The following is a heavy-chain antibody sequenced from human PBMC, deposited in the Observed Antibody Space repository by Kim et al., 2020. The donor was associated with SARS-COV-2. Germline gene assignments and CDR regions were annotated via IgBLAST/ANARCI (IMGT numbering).Heavy chain of an antibody. J-gene: IGHJ3*02. V-gene: IGHV4-59*13. Sequence: SETLSLTCTVSGGSISSYYWSWIRQPPGKGLEWIGYIYYSGSTNYNPSLKSRVTISVDTSKNQFSLKLSSVTAADTAVYYCARSGGIMITFGGAEGAFDIWGQGTMVTVSS. CDR2: IYYSGST. D-gene: IGHD3-16*01. CDR3: ARSGGIMITFGGAEGAFDI. CDR1: GGSISSYY.